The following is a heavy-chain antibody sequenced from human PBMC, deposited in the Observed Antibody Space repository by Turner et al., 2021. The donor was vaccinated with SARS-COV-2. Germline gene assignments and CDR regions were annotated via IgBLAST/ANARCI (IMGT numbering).Heavy chain of an antibody. CDR1: GGPISSGGYY. CDR3: ARDHLDPSTVTTWRGFDP. D-gene: IGHD4-17*01. J-gene: IGHJ5*02. V-gene: IGHV4-31*03. Sequence: QVQLQESGPGLVKPSQTLSLTCTVSGGPISSGGYYWSWIRQHPGKGLEWIGYIYYSGSTDYNPSLKSRVTIAVDTSKNQFSLKLSSVTAADTAVYYCARDHLDPSTVTTWRGFDPWGQGTLVTVSS. CDR2: IYYSGST.